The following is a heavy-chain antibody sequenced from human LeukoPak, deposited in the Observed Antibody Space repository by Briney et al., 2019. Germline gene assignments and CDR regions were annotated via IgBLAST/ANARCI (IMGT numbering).Heavy chain of an antibody. Sequence: GGSLRLSCAASEFTFSSYSMNWVRQAPGKGLEWVSAISGSGGSTYYADAVKGRFNISRDNSKNTLYLQMNSLRAEDTAVYYCGKLGVVASMVSHFDYWGQGTLVTVSS. D-gene: IGHD6-19*01. CDR2: ISGSGGST. CDR3: GKLGVVASMVSHFDY. J-gene: IGHJ4*02. V-gene: IGHV3-23*01. CDR1: EFTFSSYS.